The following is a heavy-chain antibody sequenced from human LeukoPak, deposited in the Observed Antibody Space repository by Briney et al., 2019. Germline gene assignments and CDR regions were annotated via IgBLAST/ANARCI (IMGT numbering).Heavy chain of an antibody. J-gene: IGHJ4*02. CDR3: ARDAAYCGGDCYTSPYYFDY. V-gene: IGHV3-23*01. Sequence: ESGGSLRLSCAASGVTFSSYAMSWVRQAPGKGLEWVSAISGSGGTIYYADSVKGRFTISRDNSKNTLYLQMNSLRAEDTAVYYCARDAAYCGGDCYTSPYYFDYWGQGTLVTVSP. CDR2: ISGSGGTI. CDR1: GVTFSSYA. D-gene: IGHD2-21*02.